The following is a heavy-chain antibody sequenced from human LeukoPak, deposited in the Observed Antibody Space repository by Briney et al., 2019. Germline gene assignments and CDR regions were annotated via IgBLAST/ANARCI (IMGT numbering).Heavy chain of an antibody. CDR1: GFTFDDYA. V-gene: IGHV3-9*01. Sequence: SGRSLRLSCAASGFTFDDYAMHWVRQAPGKGLEWVSSINWNGGGTDYADSVKGRFTISRDNAKNSLYLQLSSLRPEDTALYYCAKHMRATNTYSFFGLDVWGQGTTVTVSS. J-gene: IGHJ6*02. D-gene: IGHD1-26*01. CDR2: INWNGGGT. CDR3: AKHMRATNTYSFFGLDV.